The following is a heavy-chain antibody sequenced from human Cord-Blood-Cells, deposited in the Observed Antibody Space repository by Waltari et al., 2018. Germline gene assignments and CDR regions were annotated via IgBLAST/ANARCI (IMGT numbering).Heavy chain of an antibody. J-gene: IGHJ4*02. D-gene: IGHD5-18*01. CDR2: IYYSGST. CDR1: GGSMSSYY. Sequence: QVQLQESGPGLVKPSETLSLTCTVSGGSMSSYYWSWIRQPPGKGLEWIGYIYYSGSTNYNPSLKSRVTISVDTSKNQFSLKLSSVTAADTAVYYCAREGYSYGFDYWGQGTLVTVSS. CDR3: AREGYSYGFDY. V-gene: IGHV4-59*01.